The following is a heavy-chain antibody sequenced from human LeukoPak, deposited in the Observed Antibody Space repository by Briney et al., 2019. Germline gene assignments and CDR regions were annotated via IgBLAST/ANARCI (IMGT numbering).Heavy chain of an antibody. CDR1: GGTFSSYA. CDR2: IIPIFGTA. Sequence: SVKVSCKASGGTFSSYAISWVRQAPGQGLEWMGGIIPIFGTANYAQKFQGRVTITADESTSTAYMELSSLRSEDTTVYHCARLDGYNLLVDYWGQGTLVTVSS. J-gene: IGHJ4*02. CDR3: ARLDGYNLLVDY. V-gene: IGHV1-69*01. D-gene: IGHD5-24*01.